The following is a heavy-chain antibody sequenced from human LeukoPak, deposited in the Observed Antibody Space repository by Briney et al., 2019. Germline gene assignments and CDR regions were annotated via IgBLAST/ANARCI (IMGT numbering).Heavy chain of an antibody. CDR2: IYYSGST. V-gene: IGHV4-59*01. CDR1: GGSISSYY. CDR3: ARGPTYYYDGSGYYRPNYFDY. D-gene: IGHD3-22*01. Sequence: SETLSLTCTVSGGSISSYYWSWIRQPPGKGLEWIGYIYYSGSTNYNPSLKSRVTISVDTSKNQFSLKLSSVTAADTAVYYCARGPTYYYDGSGYYRPNYFDYWGQGTLVTVSS. J-gene: IGHJ4*02.